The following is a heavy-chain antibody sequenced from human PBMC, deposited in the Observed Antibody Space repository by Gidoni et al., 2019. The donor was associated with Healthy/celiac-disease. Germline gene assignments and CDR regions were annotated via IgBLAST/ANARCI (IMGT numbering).Heavy chain of an antibody. V-gene: IGHV3-30*02. D-gene: IGHD6-19*01. J-gene: IGHJ1*01. CDR2: IRYDGSNK. Sequence: QVQLVESGGGVVQPGGSLRLSCAASGFTFSSYGMHWVRQAPGKGLGWVAFIRYDGSNKYYADSVKGRFTISRDNSKNTLYLQMNSLRAEDTAVYYCAKTVAGPRNAEYFQHWGQGTLVTVSS. CDR3: AKTVAGPRNAEYFQH. CDR1: GFTFSSYG.